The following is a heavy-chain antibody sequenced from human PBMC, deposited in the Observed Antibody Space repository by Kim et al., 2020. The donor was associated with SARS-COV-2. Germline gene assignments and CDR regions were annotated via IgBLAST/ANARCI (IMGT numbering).Heavy chain of an antibody. V-gene: IGHV4-34*01. CDR2: INHSGST. CDR1: GGSFSGYY. Sequence: SETLSLTCAVYGGSFSGYYWSWIRQPPGKGLEWIGEINHSGSTNYNPSLKSRVTISVDTSKNQFSLKLSSVTAADTAVYYCARGPSISPLIYSGSYRVEYYFDYWGQGTLVTVSS. J-gene: IGHJ4*02. D-gene: IGHD1-26*01. CDR3: ARGPSISPLIYSGSYRVEYYFDY.